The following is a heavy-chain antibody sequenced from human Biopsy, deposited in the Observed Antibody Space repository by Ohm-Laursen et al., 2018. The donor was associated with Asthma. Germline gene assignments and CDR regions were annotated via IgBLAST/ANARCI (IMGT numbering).Heavy chain of an antibody. D-gene: IGHD4-23*01. CDR3: ARGVVYGGDSYAEYFQH. J-gene: IGHJ1*01. CDR1: GDSISSYH. CDR2: VFYGGAT. V-gene: IGHV4-59*01. Sequence: SETLSLTCAVSGDSISSYHWSWTRQPPGKGLEWIGYVFYGGATNYNPSLKSRVTISVDTSKNQFFLRLSSVTAADTAVYYCARGVVYGGDSYAEYFQHWGQGTLVTVSS.